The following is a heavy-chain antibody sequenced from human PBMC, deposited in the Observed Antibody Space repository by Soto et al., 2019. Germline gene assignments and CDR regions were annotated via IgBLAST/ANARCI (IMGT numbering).Heavy chain of an antibody. CDR1: GGTFSSYA. CDR2: IIPIFGTA. CDR3: ARDAYSYGSYNWFDP. D-gene: IGHD5-18*01. V-gene: IGHV1-69*13. Sequence: ASVKVSCKASGGTFSSYAISWVRQAPGQGLEWMGGIIPIFGTANYAQKFQGRVTITADESTSTAYMELSSLRSEDTAVYYCARDAYSYGSYNWFDPWGQGTLVTVSS. J-gene: IGHJ5*02.